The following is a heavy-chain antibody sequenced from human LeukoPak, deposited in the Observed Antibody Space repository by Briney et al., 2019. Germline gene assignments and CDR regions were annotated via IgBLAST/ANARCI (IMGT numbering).Heavy chain of an antibody. V-gene: IGHV3-30*03. Sequence: GGSLRLSCAASGFTFSSYGMPWVRQAPGKGLEWVAVISYDGSNKYYADSVKGRFTISRDNSKNTLYLQMNSLRAEDTAVYYCARSTSDRVSSPGCDYWGQGTLVTVSS. J-gene: IGHJ4*02. D-gene: IGHD2-2*01. CDR3: ARSTSDRVSSPGCDY. CDR2: ISYDGSNK. CDR1: GFTFSSYG.